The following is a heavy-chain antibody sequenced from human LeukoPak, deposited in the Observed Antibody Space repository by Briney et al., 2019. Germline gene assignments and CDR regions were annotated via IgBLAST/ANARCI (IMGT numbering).Heavy chain of an antibody. V-gene: IGHV4-4*02. D-gene: IGHD3-10*01. CDR3: ARGRTMVRGVIPD. CDR2: IYHSGST. Sequence: PSETLSLTCAVSGGSISSSNWWSWVLQPTGKGLEWIGEIYHSGSTNYNPSLKSRVTISVDKSKNQFSLKLSSVTAADTAVYYCARGRTMVRGVIPDWGQGTLVTVSS. J-gene: IGHJ4*02. CDR1: GGSISSSNW.